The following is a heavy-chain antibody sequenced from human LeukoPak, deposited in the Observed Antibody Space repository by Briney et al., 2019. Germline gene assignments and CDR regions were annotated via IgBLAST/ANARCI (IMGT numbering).Heavy chain of an antibody. CDR3: ARAVDSSGYHDAFDI. CDR1: RGTFSSYA. J-gene: IGHJ3*02. V-gene: IGHV1-69*04. Sequence: SVKVSCKASRGTFSSYAISWVRQAPGQGLEWMGRIIPILGIANYAQKFQGRVTITADKSTSTAYMELSSLRSEDTAVYYCARAVDSSGYHDAFDIWGQGTMVTVSS. D-gene: IGHD3-22*01. CDR2: IIPILGIA.